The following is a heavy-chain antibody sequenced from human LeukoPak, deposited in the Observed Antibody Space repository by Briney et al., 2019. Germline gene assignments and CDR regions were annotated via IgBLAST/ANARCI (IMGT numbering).Heavy chain of an antibody. CDR1: GYSFTSYW. D-gene: IGHD3-9*01. CDR2: IYPGDSDT. V-gene: IGHV5-51*01. J-gene: IGHJ4*02. Sequence: PGGSLRLSCKGSGYSFTSYWIGWVRQMPGKGLEWMGIIYPGDSDTRYSPSFQGQVTISADKSISTAYLQWSSLKASDTAMYYCARSPQYHYDIWGFDYWGQGTLFPVSS. CDR3: ARSPQYHYDIWGFDY.